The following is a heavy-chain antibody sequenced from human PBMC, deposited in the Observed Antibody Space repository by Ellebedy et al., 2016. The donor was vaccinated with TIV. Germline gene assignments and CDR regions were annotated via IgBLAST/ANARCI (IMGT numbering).Heavy chain of an antibody. CDR1: GFPFSSYN. Sequence: PGGSLRLSCAVSGFPFSSYNMNWIRQAPGKGLEWVSAVNSVSTSMFYADSVKGRFTVSRDNAKNSLYLQMNNLRAEDTAVYYCAKYYDSSVSYYFDYWGHGTLVTVSS. CDR2: VNSVSTSM. V-gene: IGHV3-21*04. J-gene: IGHJ4*01. D-gene: IGHD3-22*01. CDR3: AKYYDSSVSYYFDY.